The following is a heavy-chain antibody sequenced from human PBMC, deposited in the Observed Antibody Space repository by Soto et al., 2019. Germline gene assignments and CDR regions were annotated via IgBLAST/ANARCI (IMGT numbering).Heavy chain of an antibody. V-gene: IGHV1-18*01. J-gene: IGHJ6*02. CDR1: GYTFTSYG. D-gene: IGHD3-22*01. CDR3: ARVGYYDSSGSRNYHYYGMNV. Sequence: EASVKVSCKASGYTFTSYGISWVRQAPGQGLKWLGWISAYDDNTKYAQTLQGRVSMSTDTSTNTAYMELRSLRSDDTATYYCARVGYYDSSGSRNYHYYGMNVWGQGTTVTVSS. CDR2: ISAYDDNT.